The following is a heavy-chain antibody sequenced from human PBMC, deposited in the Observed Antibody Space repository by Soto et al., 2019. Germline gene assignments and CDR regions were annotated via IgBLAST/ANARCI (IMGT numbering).Heavy chain of an antibody. D-gene: IGHD6-13*01. J-gene: IGHJ5*02. CDR2: IYYSGST. Sequence: QLQLQESGPGLVKPSETLSLTCTVSGGSISSSSYYWGWIRQPPGKGLEWIGSIYYSGSTYYNPSLKSRVTISVDTSKNQFSLKLSSVTAADTAVYYCARHQSHSSSYVDPWGQGTLVNVSS. V-gene: IGHV4-39*01. CDR1: GGSISSSSYY. CDR3: ARHQSHSSSYVDP.